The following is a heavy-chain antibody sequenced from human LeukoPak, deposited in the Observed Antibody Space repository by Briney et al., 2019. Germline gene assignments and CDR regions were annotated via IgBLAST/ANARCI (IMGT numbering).Heavy chain of an antibody. CDR3: ARGQLSLRYYYYGMDV. CDR2: IYYSGST. Sequence: KSSETLSLICTVSGGSISSYYWSWIRQPPGKGLEWIGYIYYSGSTNYNPSLKSRVTISVDTSKNQFSLKLSSVTAADTAVYYCARGQLSLRYYYYGMDVWGQGTTVTVSS. J-gene: IGHJ6*02. V-gene: IGHV4-59*01. D-gene: IGHD1-1*01. CDR1: GGSISSYY.